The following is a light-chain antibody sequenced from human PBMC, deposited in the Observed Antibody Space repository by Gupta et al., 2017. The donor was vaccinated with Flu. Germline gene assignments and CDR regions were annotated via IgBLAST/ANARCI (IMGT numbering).Light chain of an antibody. CDR1: QSVSNN. J-gene: IGKJ1*01. CDR2: GAS. CDR3: QQDDNWPPET. Sequence: ATLSVSPGERATLSCRASQSVSNNLAWYQHRPGRAPIPVIYGASTSAPGITARFSGSGSGTDFTLTISILQSEDVAVYYSQQDDNWPPETFGQGTTVEIK. V-gene: IGKV3-15*01.